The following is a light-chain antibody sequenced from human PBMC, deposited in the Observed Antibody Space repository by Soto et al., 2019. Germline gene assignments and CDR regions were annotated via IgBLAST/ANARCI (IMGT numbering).Light chain of an antibody. V-gene: IGKV2-28*01. CDR2: LSS. CDR1: QSLLDSNGDNY. CDR3: MQALQAPWT. J-gene: IGKJ1*01. Sequence: DIVMTQSPLSLPVTPGEPASISCRSSQSLLDSNGDNYLDWYLQKPGQSPQLLIYLSSYRASGVPDRFSGSGSGAEFTLKISRVEAEDVGIYYCMQALQAPWTFGQGTKVDIK.